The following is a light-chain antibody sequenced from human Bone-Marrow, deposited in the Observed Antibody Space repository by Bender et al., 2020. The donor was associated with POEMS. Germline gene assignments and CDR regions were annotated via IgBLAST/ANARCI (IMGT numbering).Light chain of an antibody. J-gene: IGLJ3*02. Sequence: QSVLTQPPSVSGTPGQRVTISCSGSGSNIGGYPVYWYQQLPETAPKLLIYTNNERPSGVPDRFSGSKSGTLASLAITGLQSDDEAIYFCVAWDASLNGWVFGGGTKLTVL. CDR2: TNN. CDR3: VAWDASLNGWV. CDR1: GSNIGGYP. V-gene: IGLV1-44*01.